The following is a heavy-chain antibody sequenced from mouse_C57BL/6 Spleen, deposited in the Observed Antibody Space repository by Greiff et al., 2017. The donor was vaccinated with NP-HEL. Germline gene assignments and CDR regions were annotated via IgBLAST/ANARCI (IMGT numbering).Heavy chain of an antibody. V-gene: IGHV5-12*01. Sequence: EVQGVESGGGLVQPGGSLKLSCAASGFTFSDYYMYWVRQTPEKRLEWVAYISNGGGSTYYPDTVKGRFTISRDNAKNTLYLQMSRLKSEDTAMYYCARRGMVTGYYYAMDYWGQGTSVTVSS. J-gene: IGHJ4*01. CDR2: ISNGGGST. CDR1: GFTFSDYY. CDR3: ARRGMVTGYYYAMDY. D-gene: IGHD2-2*01.